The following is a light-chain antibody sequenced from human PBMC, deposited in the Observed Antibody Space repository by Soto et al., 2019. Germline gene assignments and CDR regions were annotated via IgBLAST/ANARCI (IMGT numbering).Light chain of an antibody. CDR3: SSYSSTSTYV. CDR2: EVS. Sequence: QSALTQPASVSGSPGQSITISCTGTSSDVGGYNSVSWYQQHPGKAPKLMIYEVSNRPSEVSNRFSGSKSGNTASLTISGLQAEDDADYYCSSYSSTSTYVFGSGTKLTVL. CDR1: SSDVGGYNS. J-gene: IGLJ1*01. V-gene: IGLV2-14*01.